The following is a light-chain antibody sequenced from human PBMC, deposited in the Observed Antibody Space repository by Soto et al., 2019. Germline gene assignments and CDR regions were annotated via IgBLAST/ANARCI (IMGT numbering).Light chain of an antibody. CDR1: QSVSSY. CDR2: DAS. CDR3: QQRSNWPTST. V-gene: IGKV3-11*01. J-gene: IGKJ5*01. Sequence: EIVLTQSPATLSLSPGERATLSCRASQSVSSYLAWYQQKPGQAPRLLIYDASNRATGIPARFSGSGSGTDFTLPLSSLGPEDYAVYYCQQRSNWPTSTFGEGRRRDLK.